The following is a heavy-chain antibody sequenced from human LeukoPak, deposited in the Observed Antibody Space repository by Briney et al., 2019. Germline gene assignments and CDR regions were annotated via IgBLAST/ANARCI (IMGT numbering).Heavy chain of an antibody. J-gene: IGHJ2*01. CDR1: DDSISSSNW. V-gene: IGHV4-4*02. Sequence: SETLSLTCAVSDDSISSSNWWSWVRQPPGKGLEWIGEIYHSGSANYNPSLKSRVTISVDKSKNQFSLKLSSVTAADTAVYYCARDGILVIAVAGLRGYFDLWGRGTLVTVSS. CDR3: ARDGILVIAVAGLRGYFDL. D-gene: IGHD6-19*01. CDR2: IYHSGSA.